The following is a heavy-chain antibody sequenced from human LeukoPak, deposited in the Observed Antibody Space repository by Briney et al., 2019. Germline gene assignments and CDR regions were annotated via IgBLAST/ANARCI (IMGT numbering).Heavy chain of an antibody. V-gene: IGHV1-69*13. D-gene: IGHD3-22*01. CDR3: ARDYYDSSGSRIDY. J-gene: IGHJ4*02. CDR2: NIPIFGTA. CDR1: GGTFSSYA. Sequence: SVKVSCKASGGTFSSYAISWVRQAPGQGLEWMGGNIPIFGTANYAQKFQGRVTITADESTSTAYMELSSLRSEDTAVYYCARDYYDSSGSRIDYWGQGTLVTVSS.